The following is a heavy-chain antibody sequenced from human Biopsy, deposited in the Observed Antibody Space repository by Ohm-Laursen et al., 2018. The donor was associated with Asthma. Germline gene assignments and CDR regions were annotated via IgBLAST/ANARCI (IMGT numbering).Heavy chain of an antibody. J-gene: IGHJ6*02. Sequence: SDTLSLTCSLSSGSGGYMRSGNYYWGWIRQPPGKGLEWIGSIYYSGTTYYNPSLECRFTVSTDTTKNQFSRNLTSVPAADTAAYYCVRGSSSWHHGPFHYYYGLDVWGQGTTATVSS. CDR3: VRGSSSWHHGPFHYYYGLDV. V-gene: IGHV4-39*01. D-gene: IGHD6-13*01. CDR2: IYYSGTT. CDR1: SGSGGYMRSGNYY.